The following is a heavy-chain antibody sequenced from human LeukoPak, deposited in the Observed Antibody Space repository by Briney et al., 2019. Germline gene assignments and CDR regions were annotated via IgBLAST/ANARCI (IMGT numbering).Heavy chain of an antibody. CDR2: ISSSSSYI. Sequence: AGGSLRLSCAASGFTFSSYGMHWVRQAPGKGLEWVSSISSSSSYIYYADSVKGRFTISRDNAKNSLYLQMNSLRAEDTAVYYCARDRDQIGYFDYWGQGTLVTVSS. CDR1: GFTFSSYG. CDR3: ARDRDQIGYFDY. V-gene: IGHV3-21*01. J-gene: IGHJ4*02.